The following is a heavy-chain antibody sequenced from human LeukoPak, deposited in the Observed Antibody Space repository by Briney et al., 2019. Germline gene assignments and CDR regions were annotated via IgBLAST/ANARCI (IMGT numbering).Heavy chain of an antibody. Sequence: PSETLSLTCTVSGGSISSYYWIWIRRPPGKGLEWIGFIYYNGNTNYNPSLKSRVTISEDSSKSQSSLKLTSVTAEDTAVYYCASGITGTTGDYWGQGTLVTVSS. D-gene: IGHD1-20*01. V-gene: IGHV4-59*01. CDR2: IYYNGNT. CDR1: GGSISSYY. J-gene: IGHJ4*02. CDR3: ASGITGTTGDY.